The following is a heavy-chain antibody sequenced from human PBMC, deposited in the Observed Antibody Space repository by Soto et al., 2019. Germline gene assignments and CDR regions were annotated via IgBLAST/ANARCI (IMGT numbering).Heavy chain of an antibody. CDR1: GGSISNYY. D-gene: IGHD6-25*01. CDR3: ARVRDNNGYHYYFDY. Sequence: PSXTLSLACTVSGGSISNYYXSWIVQPPGKGLEWIGNIYYSGSTNYNPSLRGRLTISVDTSKNQFSLKLSSVTTADTAVYYCARVRDNNGYHYYFDYWGQGTLVTVPQ. CDR2: IYYSGST. V-gene: IGHV4-59*01. J-gene: IGHJ4*02.